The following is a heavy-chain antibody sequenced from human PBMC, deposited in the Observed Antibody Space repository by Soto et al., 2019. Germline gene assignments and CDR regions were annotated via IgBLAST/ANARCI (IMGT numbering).Heavy chain of an antibody. V-gene: IGHV3-23*01. CDR1: GFTFSSNS. Sequence: GGSLRLSCAASGFTFSSNSFTWVRQAPGKGLEYVSGISIGGDKTWHADSVKGRFTVSRDNSKNTVYLQMNSLRVDDTAVYYCAKWDGYGDHWGQGTLVTVPS. CDR3: AKWDGYGDH. D-gene: IGHD5-12*01. J-gene: IGHJ5*02. CDR2: ISIGGDKT.